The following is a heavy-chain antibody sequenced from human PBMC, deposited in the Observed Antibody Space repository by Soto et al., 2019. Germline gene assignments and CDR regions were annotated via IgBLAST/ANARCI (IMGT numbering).Heavy chain of an antibody. CDR2: ISYDGSNK. V-gene: IGHV3-30*18. CDR3: AKDRFIVVVTAPDY. D-gene: IGHD2-21*02. CDR1: RFTFSSYG. J-gene: IGHJ4*02. Sequence: QVQLVESGGGVVQPGRSLRLSCAASRFTFSSYGMHWVRQAPGKGLEWVAVISYDGSNKYYADSVKGRFTISRDNSKNTLYLQMNSLRAEDTAVYYCAKDRFIVVVTAPDYWGQGTLVTVSS.